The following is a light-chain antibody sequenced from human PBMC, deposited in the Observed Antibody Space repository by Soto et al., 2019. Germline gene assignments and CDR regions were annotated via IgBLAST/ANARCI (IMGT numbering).Light chain of an antibody. CDR2: GAS. J-gene: IGKJ1*01. V-gene: IGKV3-20*01. Sequence: EIVLTQSPGTLSLSPGERATLSCRASQSVSSSYLAWYQQKPGQAPRLLIYGASSRATVIPYRFSGSGSGTDFTLTISRLEPEDFAVYYCQQDGSSPVTFGQGTKVEIK. CDR3: QQDGSSPVT. CDR1: QSVSSSY.